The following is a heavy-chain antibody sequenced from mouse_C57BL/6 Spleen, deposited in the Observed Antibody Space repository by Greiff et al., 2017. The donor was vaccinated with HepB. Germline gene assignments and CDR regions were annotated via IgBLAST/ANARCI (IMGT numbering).Heavy chain of an antibody. V-gene: IGHV5-4*03. CDR3: ARRGDYGVDY. CDR2: ISDGGSYT. J-gene: IGHJ2*01. Sequence: EVKLVESGGGLVKPGGSLKLSCAASGFTFSSYAMSWVRQTPEKRLEWVATISDGGSYTYYPDNVKGRFTISRDNAKNNLYLQMSHLKSEDTAMYYCARRGDYGVDYWGQGTTLTVSS. D-gene: IGHD2-4*01. CDR1: GFTFSSYA.